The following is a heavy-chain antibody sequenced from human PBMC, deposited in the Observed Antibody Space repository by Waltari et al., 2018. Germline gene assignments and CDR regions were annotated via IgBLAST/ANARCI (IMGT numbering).Heavy chain of an antibody. J-gene: IGHJ6*02. Sequence: EVQLLESGGGLVQPGGSLRLSCSASGFTFRRYAMNWVRQAPGTGLAWVSAISGSGGSTYYADSVKGRFTISRDNSKNTLYLQMNSLRAEDTAVYYCANSYCSGGSCYPTDYYYYYGMDVWGQGTTVTVSS. D-gene: IGHD2-15*01. CDR2: ISGSGGST. CDR3: ANSYCSGGSCYPTDYYYYYGMDV. V-gene: IGHV3-23*01. CDR1: GFTFRRYA.